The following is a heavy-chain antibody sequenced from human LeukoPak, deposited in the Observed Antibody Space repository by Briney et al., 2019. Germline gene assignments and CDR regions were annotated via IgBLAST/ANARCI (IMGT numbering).Heavy chain of an antibody. V-gene: IGHV1-69*04. CDR3: ARVEYDSSGYYPRGGFDY. J-gene: IGHJ4*02. D-gene: IGHD3-22*01. CDR1: GGTFSSYA. Sequence: SVKVSCKASGGTFSSYAISWVRQAPGQGLEWMGRIIPILGIANYAQKFQGRVTITADKSTSTAYMELSSLRSEDTAVYYCARVEYDSSGYYPRGGFDYWGQGTLVTVSS. CDR2: IIPILGIA.